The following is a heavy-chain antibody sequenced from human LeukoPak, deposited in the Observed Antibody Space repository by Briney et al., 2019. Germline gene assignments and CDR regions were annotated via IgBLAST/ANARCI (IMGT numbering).Heavy chain of an antibody. D-gene: IGHD7-27*01. CDR3: ARDQGNWDFDY. CDR2: IRSDGSIK. J-gene: IGHJ4*02. V-gene: IGHV3-30*02. Sequence: GGSLRLSCAASGFIFSTYGMHWVRQAPGKGLEWVAFIRSDGSIKYYADSVKGRFTISRDNSKNTLYLQMNSLRAEDTAVYYCARDQGNWDFDYWGQGTLVTVSS. CDR1: GFIFSTYG.